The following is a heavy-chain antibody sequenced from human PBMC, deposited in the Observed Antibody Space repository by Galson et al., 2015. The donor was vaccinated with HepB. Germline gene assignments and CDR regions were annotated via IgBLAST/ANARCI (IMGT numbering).Heavy chain of an antibody. CDR3: ARCQDVVAATTGLCMDV. CDR2: IIPIFGTA. V-gene: IGHV1-69*13. D-gene: IGHD2-15*01. Sequence: SVKVSCKASGGTFSSYAISWVRQAPGQGLEWMGGIIPIFGTANYAQKFQGRVTITADESTSTAYMELSSLRSEDTAVYYCARCQDVVAATTGLCMDVWGQGTTVTVSS. J-gene: IGHJ6*02. CDR1: GGTFSSYA.